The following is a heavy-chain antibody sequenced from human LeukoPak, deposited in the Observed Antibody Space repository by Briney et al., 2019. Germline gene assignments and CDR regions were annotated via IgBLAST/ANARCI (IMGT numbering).Heavy chain of an antibody. V-gene: IGHV4-34*01. Sequence: PSETLSLTCAVYGGSFSGDYWSWIRQPPGKGLEWIGEINHSGSTNYNPSLKSRVTISVDTSKNQFSLKLSSVTAADTAVYYCASGSSGRNWFDPWGQGTLVTVSS. D-gene: IGHD3-22*01. CDR2: INHSGST. CDR1: GGSFSGDY. CDR3: ASGSSGRNWFDP. J-gene: IGHJ5*02.